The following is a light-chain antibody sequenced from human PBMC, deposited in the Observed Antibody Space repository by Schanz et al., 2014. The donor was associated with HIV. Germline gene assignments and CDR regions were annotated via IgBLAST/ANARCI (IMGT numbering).Light chain of an antibody. CDR2: AAS. V-gene: IGKV1-17*01. CDR3: LQHNTYPLS. CDR1: QDIGND. J-gene: IGKJ5*01. Sequence: DIQMTQSPSSQSASVGDRVTITCRASQDIGNDLGWYQQKPGQAPKRLIYAASKLQSGVPSRFIGSGSGTEFTLTISSLQAEDFASYYCLQHNTYPLSFGQGTRLDIK.